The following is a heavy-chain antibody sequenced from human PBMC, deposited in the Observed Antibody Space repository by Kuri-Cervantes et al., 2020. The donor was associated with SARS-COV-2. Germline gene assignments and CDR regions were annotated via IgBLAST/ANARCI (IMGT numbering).Heavy chain of an antibody. CDR2: ISSSSSTI. J-gene: IGHJ4*02. Sequence: GESLKISCAASGFTFSSYSMNWVRQAPGKGLEWVSYISSSSSTIYYADSVKGRFTISRDNAKNSLYLQMNSLRDEDTAVYYCAREGPEYYYDSSGYYYSDYWGQGTLVTVSS. D-gene: IGHD3-22*01. V-gene: IGHV3-48*02. CDR3: AREGPEYYYDSSGYYYSDY. CDR1: GFTFSSYS.